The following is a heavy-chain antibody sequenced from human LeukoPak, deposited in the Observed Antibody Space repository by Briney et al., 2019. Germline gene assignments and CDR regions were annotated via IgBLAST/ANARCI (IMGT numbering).Heavy chain of an antibody. CDR2: TYYRSKWYN. CDR1: GDSVSSNSAA. D-gene: IGHD2/OR15-2a*01. Sequence: PSQTLSLTCASSGDSVSSNSAAWNWVRQSPLRGLEWLGRTYYRSKWYNDYAPSVRSRISINPATSTNQFSLQLTSVTPEDTAVYYCARDLSAHLDYWGQGTLVTVSS. V-gene: IGHV6-1*01. CDR3: ARDLSAHLDY. J-gene: IGHJ4*02.